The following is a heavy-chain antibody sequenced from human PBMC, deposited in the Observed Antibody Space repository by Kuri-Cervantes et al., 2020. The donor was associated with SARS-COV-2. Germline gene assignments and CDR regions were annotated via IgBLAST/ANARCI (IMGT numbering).Heavy chain of an antibody. V-gene: IGHV4-34*01. CDR3: AGSPGGVFDC. J-gene: IGHJ4*02. CDR2: INHGGST. D-gene: IGHD3-16*01. CDR1: GGSFSGYY. Sequence: SQTLSLTCAVYGGSFSGYYWSWIRQPPGKGLEWIGEINHGGSTNYNPSLKSRVTISVDMSKNQFSLKLSSVTAADTAVYYCAGSPGGVFDCWGQGTLVTVSS.